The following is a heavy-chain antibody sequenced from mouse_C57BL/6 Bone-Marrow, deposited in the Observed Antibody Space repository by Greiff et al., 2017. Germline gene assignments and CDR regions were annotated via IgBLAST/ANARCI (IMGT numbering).Heavy chain of an antibody. CDR3: ARDLGPFDY. D-gene: IGHD4-1*01. CDR1: GFTFSSYA. CDR2: ISAGGSCT. V-gene: IGHV5-4*01. Sequence: EVQGVESGGGLVKPGGSLKLSCAASGFTFSSYAMSWVRQTPEKRLEWVATISAGGSCTYYPDNVKGRFTISRDNAKNNLYLQMSHLKSEDTAMYYCARDLGPFDYWGQGTTLTVSS. J-gene: IGHJ2*01.